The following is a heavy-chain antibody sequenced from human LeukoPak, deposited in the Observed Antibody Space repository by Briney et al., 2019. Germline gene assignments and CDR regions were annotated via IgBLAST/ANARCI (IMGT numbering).Heavy chain of an antibody. D-gene: IGHD6-13*01. CDR3: ARIRGSRYYFDY. J-gene: IGHJ4*02. Sequence: ESGPTLVNPTQTLTLTCTFSGFSLSTSGMCVSWIRQPPGKALEWLAHIDWDGDKYYNTSLKTRLTISKDTSKNQVVLTMTNMDPVDTATYYCARIRGSRYYFDYWGQGTLVTVSS. V-gene: IGHV2-70*01. CDR2: IDWDGDK. CDR1: GFSLSTSGMC.